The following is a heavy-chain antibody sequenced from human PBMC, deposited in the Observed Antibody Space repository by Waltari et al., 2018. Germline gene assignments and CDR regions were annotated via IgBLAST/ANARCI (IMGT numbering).Heavy chain of an antibody. J-gene: IGHJ5*02. Sequence: QVQLQESGPGLVKPSETLSLTCAVSGYSISSGYYWGWIRQPPGKGLEWIGSIYHSGDTYYNRALKSRVTISVDTSKNQFALKLSSVTAADTAVYYCARHFWNYRFGWFDPWGQGTLVTVSS. D-gene: IGHD1-7*01. CDR2: IYHSGDT. CDR1: GYSISSGYY. V-gene: IGHV4-38-2*01. CDR3: ARHFWNYRFGWFDP.